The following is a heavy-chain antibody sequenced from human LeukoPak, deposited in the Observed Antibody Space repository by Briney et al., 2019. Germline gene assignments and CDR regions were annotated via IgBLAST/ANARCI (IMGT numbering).Heavy chain of an antibody. CDR2: LRGNSVSI. J-gene: IGHJ4*02. CDR3: AKDSGDNGGNTGIYYY. V-gene: IGHV3-23*01. Sequence: GGSLRLSCAASGFTFSNSAMAWVRQAPGKGLEWVSTLRGNSVSIYYTDSVKGRFTISRDNSKNTVYLQMNSLRVEDTAVYYCAKDSGDNGGNTGIYYYWGQGTLVTVSS. D-gene: IGHD3-10*01. CDR1: GFTFSNSA.